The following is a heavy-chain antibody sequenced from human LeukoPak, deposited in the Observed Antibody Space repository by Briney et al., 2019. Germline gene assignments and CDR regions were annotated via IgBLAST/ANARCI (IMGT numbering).Heavy chain of an antibody. CDR3: ARGMWAFGAYGAFVI. V-gene: IGHV3-21*01. D-gene: IGHD1-26*01. Sequence: GGSLRLSCAASGFTFSSYSMNWVRQAPGKGLEWVSSISSSSSYIYYADPVKGRFTISRDNAKNLLYLQMNSLRAEDTSLYYSARGMWAFGAYGAFVIWGQGTMVTVSS. J-gene: IGHJ3*02. CDR1: GFTFSSYS. CDR2: ISSSSSYI.